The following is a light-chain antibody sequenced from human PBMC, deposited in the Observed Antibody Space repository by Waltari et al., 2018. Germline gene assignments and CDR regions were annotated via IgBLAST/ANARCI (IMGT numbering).Light chain of an antibody. CDR3: QQYHDCPRT. J-gene: IGKJ1*01. V-gene: IGKV3-15*01. CDR2: GAS. Sequence: DIVMTQSPATLSVSPGERATLSCRASQSVGPNLAWYQQKPGQAPRVLIYGASTRPAGVPGTFSGSGSGTEFTLTISSVQSEDLAIYYCQQYHDCPRTFGQGTKVEFK. CDR1: QSVGPN.